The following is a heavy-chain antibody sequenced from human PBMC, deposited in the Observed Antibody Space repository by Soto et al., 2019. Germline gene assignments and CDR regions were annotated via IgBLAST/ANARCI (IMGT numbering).Heavy chain of an antibody. CDR3: ASYDSSVAVDY. J-gene: IGHJ4*02. CDR1: GGTFSSYT. V-gene: IGHV1-69*02. Sequence: QVQLVQSGAEVKKPGSSVKVSCKASGGTFSSYTISWVRQAPGQGLEWMGRIIPILGIANYEQKFQGRVTITADKSTSTAYMELSSLRSEDTAVYYCASYDSSVAVDYWGQGTLVTVSS. CDR2: IIPILGIA. D-gene: IGHD3-22*01.